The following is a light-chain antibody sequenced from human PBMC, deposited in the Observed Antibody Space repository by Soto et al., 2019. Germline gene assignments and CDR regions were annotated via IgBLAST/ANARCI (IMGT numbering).Light chain of an antibody. V-gene: IGKV3D-15*01. J-gene: IGKJ1*01. CDR1: HSLSSN. Sequence: EIVMTQSPATLSLSPGERATLACRASHSLSSNLAWYQQKPGQAPRLLIYGASSRATSIPARFSGSGSGTEFTLTISSLQSEDFAVYYCQQYNNGPPWTFGQGTKVDIK. CDR2: GAS. CDR3: QQYNNGPPWT.